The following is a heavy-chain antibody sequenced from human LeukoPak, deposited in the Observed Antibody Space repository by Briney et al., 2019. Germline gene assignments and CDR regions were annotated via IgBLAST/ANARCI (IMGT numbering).Heavy chain of an antibody. CDR1: GFSLSTSGVG. J-gene: IGHJ4*02. D-gene: IGHD5-24*01. Sequence: SGPTLVKPTQPLTLTCTFSGFSLSTSGVGVGWIRQPPGKALEWFALIYWNDDKRYSPSLKSRLTITKDTSKNQVVLTMTNMDPVDTATYYCAHRRTTGLATITDYFDYWGQGTLVTVSS. CDR2: IYWNDDK. V-gene: IGHV2-5*01. CDR3: AHRRTTGLATITDYFDY.